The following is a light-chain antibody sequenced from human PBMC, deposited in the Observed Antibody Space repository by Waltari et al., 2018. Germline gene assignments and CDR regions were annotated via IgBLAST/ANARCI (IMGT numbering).Light chain of an antibody. Sequence: DIQMTQSPSSVSASVGDRVTITCRASQGISSWLVWYQQKPGKDPKLLIYAASNLQSGVPSRFSGSGSGTEFTLTISSLQPEDFATYYCQQANSFPITFGQGTRLEIK. CDR2: AAS. CDR3: QQANSFPIT. CDR1: QGISSW. J-gene: IGKJ5*01. V-gene: IGKV1D-12*01.